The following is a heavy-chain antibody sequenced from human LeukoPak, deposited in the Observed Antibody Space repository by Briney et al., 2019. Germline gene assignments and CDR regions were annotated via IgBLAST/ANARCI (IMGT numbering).Heavy chain of an antibody. Sequence: HAGGSLRLSCAASGFTFSSYWMNWARQAPGKGLEWLSYISSGSSTTYFADSVKGRFTISRDNAKNSLFLQMYSLRAEDTAVYYCARDPHYFGSESTTGYWGQGTLVTVSS. V-gene: IGHV3-48*01. CDR3: ARDPHYFGSESTTGY. CDR1: GFTFSSYW. D-gene: IGHD3-10*01. CDR2: ISSGSSTT. J-gene: IGHJ4*02.